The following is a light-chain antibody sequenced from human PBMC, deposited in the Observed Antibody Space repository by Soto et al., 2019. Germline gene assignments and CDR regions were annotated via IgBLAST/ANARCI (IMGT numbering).Light chain of an antibody. J-gene: IGLJ1*01. CDR2: EVT. CDR3: SSYANNNNMLV. V-gene: IGLV2-8*01. CDR1: SSDVGGYGY. Sequence: QSALTQPPSASGSPGQSVTISCTGTSSDVGGYGYVSWYQQRPGKVPKVIIYEVTKRPSGVPDRFSGSKSGNTASLTVSGLQAEDEADYFCSSYANNNNMLVFGTGTKLTVL.